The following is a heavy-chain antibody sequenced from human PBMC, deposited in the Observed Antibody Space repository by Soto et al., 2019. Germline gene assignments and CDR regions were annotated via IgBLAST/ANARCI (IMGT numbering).Heavy chain of an antibody. Sequence: QVQLQESGPGLVKPSQTLSLTGTFSGGSISSGGYYWGGIRQHPGKGLEWIGYIYYSGSTYYNPSLKSRVTISVDTSKNQFSLKLSSVTAADTAVYYCARELFEYYGMDVWGQGTTVTVSS. J-gene: IGHJ6*02. CDR2: IYYSGST. D-gene: IGHD3-10*01. CDR3: ARELFEYYGMDV. CDR1: GGSISSGGYY. V-gene: IGHV4-31*03.